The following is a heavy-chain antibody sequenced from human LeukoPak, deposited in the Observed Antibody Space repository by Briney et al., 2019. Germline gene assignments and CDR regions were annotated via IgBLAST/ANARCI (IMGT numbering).Heavy chain of an antibody. Sequence: SGTLSLTCAVSGGSISSSNWWSWVRQPPGKGLEWIGEIYHSGSTNYNPSLKSRVTISVDKSKNQFSLKLSSVTAADTAVYYCARALEYYYDSSGYYVRGGWFDPWGQGTLVTVSS. D-gene: IGHD3-22*01. CDR3: ARALEYYYDSSGYYVRGGWFDP. J-gene: IGHJ5*02. CDR2: IYHSGST. CDR1: GGSISSSNW. V-gene: IGHV4-4*02.